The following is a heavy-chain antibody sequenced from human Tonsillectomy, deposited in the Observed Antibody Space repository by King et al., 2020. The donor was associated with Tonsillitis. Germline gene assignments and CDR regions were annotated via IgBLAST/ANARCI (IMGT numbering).Heavy chain of an antibody. CDR2: IKSTADGGTT. CDR1: GFTFTNAW. J-gene: IGHJ4*02. V-gene: IGHV3-15*01. D-gene: IGHD3-22*01. CDR3: TSYYYDISGSPQGVDY. Sequence: VQLVESGGGLVKPGGSLRLSCAASGFTFTNAWMGWVRQAPGMGLEWVGRIKSTADGGTTDYAAPVKGRFTISRDDSKNTLYLQMNSLKIEDTAVYYCTSYYYDISGSPQGVDYWGQGTLVSVSA.